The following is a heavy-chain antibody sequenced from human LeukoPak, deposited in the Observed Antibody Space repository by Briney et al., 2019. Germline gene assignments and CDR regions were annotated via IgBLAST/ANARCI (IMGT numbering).Heavy chain of an antibody. Sequence: GGSLRLSCAASGFIFSTYDMLLARQAPGKGLEWVSGINRSGRTYYTDSVKGRFTISRDNSKNTLYLQMNSLRAEDTAVYYCAKGGYFAFETWGQGTMVAVSS. V-gene: IGHV3-23*01. CDR3: AKGGYFAFET. CDR1: GFIFSTYD. D-gene: IGHD2-2*03. CDR2: INRSGRT. J-gene: IGHJ3*02.